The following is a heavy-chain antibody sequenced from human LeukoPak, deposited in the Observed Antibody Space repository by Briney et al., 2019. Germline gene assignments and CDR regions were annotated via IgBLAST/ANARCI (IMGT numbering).Heavy chain of an antibody. CDR3: ARLDMTTTTEDY. Sequence: KASGTLSLTCAVSGGSISSSYWWNWVRQPPGKGLEWIGEIYHSGTTNYNPSLTNYNPSLKSRVTISVDKSKNQFFLKLTSVTAADTAVYYCARLDMTTTTEDYWGQGTLVTVSS. CDR2: IYHSGTTNYNPSLT. J-gene: IGHJ4*02. V-gene: IGHV4-4*02. CDR1: GGSISSSYW. D-gene: IGHD5-24*01.